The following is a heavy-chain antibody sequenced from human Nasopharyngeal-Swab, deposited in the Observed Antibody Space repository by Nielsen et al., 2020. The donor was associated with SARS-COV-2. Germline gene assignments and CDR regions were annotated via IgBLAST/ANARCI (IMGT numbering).Heavy chain of an antibody. V-gene: IGHV3-23*01. CDR2: ISGSGGST. CDR1: GFTFSSYA. CDR3: TTDYKSGYSLAY. J-gene: IGHJ4*02. D-gene: IGHD5-18*01. Sequence: GESLKISCAASGFTFSSYAMSWVRQAPGKGLEWVSAISGSGGSTYYADSVKGRFTISRDNSKNTLYLQMNSLRAEDTAVYYCTTDYKSGYSLAYWGQGTLVTVSS.